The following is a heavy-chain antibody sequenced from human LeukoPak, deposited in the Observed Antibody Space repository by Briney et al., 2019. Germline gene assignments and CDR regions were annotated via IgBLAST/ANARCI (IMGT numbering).Heavy chain of an antibody. CDR2: ISYDGSNK. CDR1: GFIFSSYA. Sequence: GGSLRLSCAASGFIFSSYAMHCVRQAPGKGLEWLAVISYDGSNKYYADSVKGRFTISRDNSKNTLYLQMNSLRAEDTAVYYCARDGGALAGHMYNWFDPWGQGTLATVSS. J-gene: IGHJ5*02. D-gene: IGHD6-19*01. CDR3: ARDGGALAGHMYNWFDP. V-gene: IGHV3-30-3*01.